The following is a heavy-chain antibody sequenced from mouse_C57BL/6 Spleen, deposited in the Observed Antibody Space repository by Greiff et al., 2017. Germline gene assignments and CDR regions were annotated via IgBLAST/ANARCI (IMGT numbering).Heavy chain of an antibody. CDR3: AREEDYDEGYYFDY. Sequence: VHVKQSGPELVKPGASVKISCKASGYSFTGYYMNWVKQSPEKSLEWIGEINPSTGGTTYNQKFKAKATLTVDKSSSTAYMQLKSLTSEDSAVYYCAREEDYDEGYYFDYWGQGTTLTVSS. J-gene: IGHJ2*01. V-gene: IGHV1-42*01. CDR2: INPSTGGT. D-gene: IGHD2-4*01. CDR1: GYSFTGYY.